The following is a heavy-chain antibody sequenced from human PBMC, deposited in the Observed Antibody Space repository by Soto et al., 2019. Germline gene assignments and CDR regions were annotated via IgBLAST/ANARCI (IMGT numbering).Heavy chain of an antibody. V-gene: IGHV5-10-1*01. Sequence: EFLTICFRGSGYSFTSYWISWVRQMPGKGLEWMGSIDPSDSYTNYSPSFQGHVTISADKSISTAYLQWSSLKASDTAMYYCARSKYSGSGSYYRRKYYYYYGMDVWGQGTTVTVYS. D-gene: IGHD3-10*01. CDR3: ARSKYSGSGSYYRRKYYYYYGMDV. CDR1: GYSFTSYW. J-gene: IGHJ6*02. CDR2: IDPSDSYT.